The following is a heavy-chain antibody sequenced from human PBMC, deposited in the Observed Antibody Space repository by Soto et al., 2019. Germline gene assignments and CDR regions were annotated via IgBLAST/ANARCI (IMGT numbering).Heavy chain of an antibody. CDR3: AKDKDDFWSGWSYGMDV. CDR1: GFAFSSYG. Sequence: GGSLRLSCAAGGFAFSSYGMHWVLQAPGNGLEWVAVISYDGSNKYFADSVKGRLTISRDNSKNTLYLQMNSLRAEDTALYYCAKDKDDFWSGWSYGMDVWGQGTTVTVSS. J-gene: IGHJ6*02. D-gene: IGHD3-3*01. V-gene: IGHV3-30*18. CDR2: ISYDGSNK.